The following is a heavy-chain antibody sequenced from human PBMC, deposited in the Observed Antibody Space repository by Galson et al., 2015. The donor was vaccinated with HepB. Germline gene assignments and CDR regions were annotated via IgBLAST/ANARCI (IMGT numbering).Heavy chain of an antibody. J-gene: IGHJ4*02. CDR1: GFSFSAYY. V-gene: IGHV3-7*01. D-gene: IGHD2-15*01. Sequence: SLRLSCAASGFSFSAYYMGWVRQAPGKGLEWVAHISQEGSAIHYVDSVKGRFTISRDNAKSSLYLQMNSLRVEDTAVHYCAKWSSAFDCWGQGALVTVSS. CDR3: AKWSSAFDC. CDR2: ISQEGSAI.